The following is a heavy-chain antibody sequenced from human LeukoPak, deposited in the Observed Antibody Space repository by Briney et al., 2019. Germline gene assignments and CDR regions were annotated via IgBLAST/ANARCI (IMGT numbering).Heavy chain of an antibody. Sequence: PGRSLRLSCVLSVLTLYVFEMSCVREAPGKGLEWGSGINWNGGSPGYADSVKGRFTISRDNDKNSLYLHKNSLRAEETALYYCNGYCSSASCYRDMDVWGQGTTVTVPS. V-gene: IGHV3-20*04. J-gene: IGHJ6*02. CDR2: INWNGGSP. CDR3: NGYCSSASCYRDMDV. D-gene: IGHD2-2*01. CDR1: VLTLYVFE.